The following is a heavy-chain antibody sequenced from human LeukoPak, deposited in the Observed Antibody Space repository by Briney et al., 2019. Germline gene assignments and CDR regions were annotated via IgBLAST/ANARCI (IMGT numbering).Heavy chain of an antibody. D-gene: IGHD6-13*01. Sequence: SETLSLTCAVYGGSFSGYYWSWTRQPPGKGLEWIGEINHSGSTNYNPSLKSRVTISVDTSKNQFSLKLSSVTAADTAVYYCAREGYSSSWNAFDIWGQGTMVTVSS. CDR2: INHSGST. J-gene: IGHJ3*02. CDR3: AREGYSSSWNAFDI. V-gene: IGHV4-34*01. CDR1: GGSFSGYY.